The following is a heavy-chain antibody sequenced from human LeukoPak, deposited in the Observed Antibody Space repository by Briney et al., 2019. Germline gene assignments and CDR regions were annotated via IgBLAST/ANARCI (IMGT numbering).Heavy chain of an antibody. CDR1: GLTFSTYA. V-gene: IGHV3-30-3*01. D-gene: IGHD6-19*01. CDR3: STGGSSGWSDF. J-gene: IGHJ4*02. Sequence: PGGSRRLSCAAAGLTFSTYAMHCVRQAPGKGLEWVAVISSDGNNKYYADSVKGRFTISRDNSKNTVYLQMNSLRAEDTALYYCSTGGSSGWSDFWGQGTLVTVSS. CDR2: ISSDGNNK.